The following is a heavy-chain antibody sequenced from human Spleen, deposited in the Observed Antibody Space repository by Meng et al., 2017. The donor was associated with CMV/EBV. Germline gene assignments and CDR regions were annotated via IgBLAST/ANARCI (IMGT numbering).Heavy chain of an antibody. CDR1: SFHGYS. CDR2: ISSSSSYI. J-gene: IGHJ4*02. V-gene: IGHV3-21*01. D-gene: IGHD2-2*01. CDR3: ARAGYCSSTSCQYYFDY. Sequence: SFHGYSVNWVRQATGKALEWVSSISSSSSYIYYADSVEDRFASSRDNAENSLYLQMNSLRAEDTAVYYCARAGYCSSTSCQYYFDYWGQGTLVTVSS.